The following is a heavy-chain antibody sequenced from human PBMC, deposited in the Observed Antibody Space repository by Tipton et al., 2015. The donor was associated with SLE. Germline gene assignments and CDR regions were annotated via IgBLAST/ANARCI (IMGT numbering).Heavy chain of an antibody. CDR2: IYYSGST. Sequence: TLSLTCTVSGGSISSYYWSWIRQPPGKGLEWIGYIYYSGSTNYNPSLKSRVTISVDTSKNQFSLKLRSVTAADTAVYYCARGGLGYSYYYYMDVWGRGTPVTVSS. D-gene: IGHD5-18*01. CDR3: ARGGLGYSYYYYMDV. J-gene: IGHJ6*03. V-gene: IGHV4-59*01. CDR1: GGSISSYY.